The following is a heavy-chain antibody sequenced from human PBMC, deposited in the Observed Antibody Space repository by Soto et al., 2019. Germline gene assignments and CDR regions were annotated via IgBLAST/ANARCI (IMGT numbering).Heavy chain of an antibody. CDR3: AKGITIFGVVPPGYMAV. J-gene: IGHJ6*03. CDR2: ISGSGGST. V-gene: IGHV3-23*01. Sequence: GGSLRLSCAASGFTFSSYAMSWVRQAPGKGLEWVSAISGSGGSTYYADSVKGRFTISRDNSKNTLYLQMNSLRAEDTAVYYCAKGITIFGVVPPGYMAVRGKGTTVTVSS. CDR1: GFTFSSYA. D-gene: IGHD3-3*01.